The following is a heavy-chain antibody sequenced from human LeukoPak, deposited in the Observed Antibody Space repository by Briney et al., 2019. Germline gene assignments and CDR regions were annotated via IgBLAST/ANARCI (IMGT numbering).Heavy chain of an antibody. J-gene: IGHJ4*02. Sequence: MTGGSLRLSCAASGFTFSSYSMNWVRQAPGKGLEWVSSISSSSSYIYYADSVKGRFTISRDNAKNSLYLQMNSLRAEDTAVYYCARGITMIVVGYYFDYWGQGTLVTVSS. CDR3: ARGITMIVVGYYFDY. D-gene: IGHD3-22*01. CDR2: ISSSSSYI. V-gene: IGHV3-21*01. CDR1: GFTFSSYS.